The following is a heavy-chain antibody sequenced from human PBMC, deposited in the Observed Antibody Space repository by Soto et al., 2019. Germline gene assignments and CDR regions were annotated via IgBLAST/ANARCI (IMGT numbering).Heavy chain of an antibody. CDR2: ITGIGSST. CDR3: AETARGERYYFDY. J-gene: IGHJ4*02. CDR1: GFTFSSYA. V-gene: IGHV3-23*01. Sequence: EVQLLESGGGLVQPGGSLRLSCAASGFTFSSYAMSWVRQAPGKGLEWVSSITGIGSSTYYADSVKGRFTISRDNSRNTLYLQMNSLRAEDTDVYYCAETARGERYYFDYWGQGTLVTVSS. D-gene: IGHD3-10*01.